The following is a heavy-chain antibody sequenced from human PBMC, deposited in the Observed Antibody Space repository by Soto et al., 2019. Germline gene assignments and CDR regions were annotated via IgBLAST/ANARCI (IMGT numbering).Heavy chain of an antibody. CDR2: ISYDANIK. D-gene: IGHD3-10*01. CDR3: ARANRFHPYYYYAMDV. CDR1: EFTLSTYA. Sequence: GGSLRLSCAASEFTLSTYAMHWVRQAPGKGLEWVAVISYDANIKYYADSVKGRFTISRDNSKNTLYLQMNSLRAEDTAVYYCARANRFHPYYYYAMDVWGQGTTVTVSS. V-gene: IGHV3-30-3*01. J-gene: IGHJ6*02.